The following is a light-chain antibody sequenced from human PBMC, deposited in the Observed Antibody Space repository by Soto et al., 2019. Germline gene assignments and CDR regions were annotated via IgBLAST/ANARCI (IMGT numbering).Light chain of an antibody. CDR2: GTS. CDR1: QSVSSSY. V-gene: IGKV3-20*01. Sequence: EIVLTQSPGTLSLSPGGRATLSCRASQSVSSSYLAWYQQKPGQAPRLLIYGTSSRATGIPVRFSGSGSGTDFTLTISILEPDDFAVYYCQQYGSSPYTFGHGTKREIK. J-gene: IGKJ2*01. CDR3: QQYGSSPYT.